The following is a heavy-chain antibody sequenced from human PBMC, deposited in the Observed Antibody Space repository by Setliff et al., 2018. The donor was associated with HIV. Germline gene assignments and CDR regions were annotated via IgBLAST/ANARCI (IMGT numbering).Heavy chain of an antibody. J-gene: IGHJ4*02. V-gene: IGHV4-61*09. CDR2: IYTSGST. CDR1: GGSISSGSYY. Sequence: KPSETLSLTCTVSGGSISSGSYYWSWMRQPAGKGLEWIGHIYTSGSTNYNPSLKSRVTISVDTSKNQFSLKLSSVTAADAAVYYCARRRSSGWYHYFDYWGQGTLVTVSS. D-gene: IGHD6-19*01. CDR3: ARRRSSGWYHYFDY.